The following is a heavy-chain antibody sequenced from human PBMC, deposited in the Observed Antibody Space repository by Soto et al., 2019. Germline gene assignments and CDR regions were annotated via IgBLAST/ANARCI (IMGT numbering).Heavy chain of an antibody. J-gene: IGHJ4*02. D-gene: IGHD2-2*01. CDR1: GVTFGSYA. CDR3: ATALGCRSTSCTLDY. V-gene: IGHV1-69*01. Sequence: QVQLVQSGAEVKKPGSSVKVSCKATGVTFGSYAFSWVRQAPGQGLEWMGGIIPVSGAAHYAQKFQGRVTITADESTSTVYMELSSLSSQDTAVYYCATALGCRSTSCTLDYWGQGTRVIVSS. CDR2: IIPVSGAA.